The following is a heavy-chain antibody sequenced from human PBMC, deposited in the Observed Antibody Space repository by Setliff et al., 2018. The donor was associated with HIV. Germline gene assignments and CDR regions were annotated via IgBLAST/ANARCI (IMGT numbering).Heavy chain of an antibody. D-gene: IGHD6-6*01. Sequence: TSETLSLTCTVSGGSISSYYWSWIRQPPGKGLEWIGYIYYNGNTNYNPSLKSRVTISVDTSKNQLSLKLSSVTAADTAVYYCARGGRSLAAQTWFDPWGQGTLVTVSS. CDR3: ARGGRSLAAQTWFDP. J-gene: IGHJ5*02. V-gene: IGHV4-59*01. CDR2: IYYNGNT. CDR1: GGSISSYY.